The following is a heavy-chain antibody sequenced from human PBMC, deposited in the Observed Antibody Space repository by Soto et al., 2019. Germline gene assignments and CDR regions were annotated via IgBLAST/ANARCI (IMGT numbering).Heavy chain of an antibody. CDR1: GYTFTSYG. D-gene: IGHD1-7*01. CDR3: ARVLKTGTTKGYYFDY. CDR2: ISAYNGNT. V-gene: IGHV1-18*01. J-gene: IGHJ4*02. Sequence: ASVKVACKASGYTFTSYGISWVLQAPGQGLEWMGWISAYNGNTNYAQKLQGRVTMTTDTSTSTAYMELRSPRSDDTAVYYCARVLKTGTTKGYYFDYWGQGTLVTVSS.